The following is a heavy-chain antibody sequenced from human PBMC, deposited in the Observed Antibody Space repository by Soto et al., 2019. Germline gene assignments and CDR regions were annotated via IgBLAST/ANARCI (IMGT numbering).Heavy chain of an antibody. V-gene: IGHV4-31*03. CDR3: ARWWSGSRQGFDP. CDR1: GCSISSGDYY. CDR2: IYYSGST. D-gene: IGHD3-3*01. J-gene: IGHJ5*02. Sequence: QVQLQESGPGLVKPSQTLSLTCTVSGCSISSGDYYWSWIRQHPGKGLEWIGYIYYSGSTYYNPSLKSRVTISVDTYKNQFSLKLSSVTAADTAVYYCARWWSGSRQGFDPWGQGTLVTVSS.